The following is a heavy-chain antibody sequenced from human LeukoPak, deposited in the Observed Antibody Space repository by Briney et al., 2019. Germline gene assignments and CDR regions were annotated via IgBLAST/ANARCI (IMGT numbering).Heavy chain of an antibody. CDR2: IRSKANSYAT. Sequence: GGSLRLSCAASGFTFSGSTMHWVRQASGTGLEWVGRIRSKANSYATAYAASVKGRFTISRDNAKNSLYLQMNSLRAEDTAVYYCARAVGATDFDYRGQGTLVTVSS. CDR3: ARAVGATDFDY. D-gene: IGHD1-26*01. V-gene: IGHV3-73*01. CDR1: GFTFSGST. J-gene: IGHJ4*02.